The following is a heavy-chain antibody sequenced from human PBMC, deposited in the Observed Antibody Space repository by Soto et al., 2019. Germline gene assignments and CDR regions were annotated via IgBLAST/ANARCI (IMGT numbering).Heavy chain of an antibody. D-gene: IGHD3-16*01. J-gene: IGHJ4*02. CDR1: GFVFSDFQ. Sequence: GGSLILSCAASGFVFSDFQFNWVRQAPGGGLEWLSSITGTSAFTEYAESIEGRFTISRDNPNKLLFLHMDNLRPEDTAVYCCARDNLAFQGAFDLWGQGALVTVS. CDR2: ITGTSAFT. CDR3: ARDNLAFQGAFDL. V-gene: IGHV3-21*01.